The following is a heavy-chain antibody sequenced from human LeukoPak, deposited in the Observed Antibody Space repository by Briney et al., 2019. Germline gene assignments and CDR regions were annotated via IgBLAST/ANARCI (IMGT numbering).Heavy chain of an antibody. J-gene: IGHJ5*02. V-gene: IGHV4-59*01. CDR3: ARVGSGLRFDP. CDR1: GGSISSYY. Sequence: PSETLPLTCTVSGGSISSYYWSWIRQPPGKGLEWIGYIYYSGSTNYNPSLKSRVTISVDTSKNQFSLKLSSVTAADTAVYYCARVGSGLRFDPWGQGTLVTVSS. CDR2: IYYSGST. D-gene: IGHD3-3*01.